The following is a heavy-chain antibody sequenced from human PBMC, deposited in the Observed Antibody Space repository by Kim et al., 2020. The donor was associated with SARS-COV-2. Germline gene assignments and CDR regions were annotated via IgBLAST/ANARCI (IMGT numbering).Heavy chain of an antibody. D-gene: IGHD2-2*01. V-gene: IGHV3-23*01. CDR1: GFTFSSYA. J-gene: IGHJ6*02. Sequence: GGSLRLSCAASGFTFSSYAMSWVRQAPGQGLEWVSAISGSGGSTYYADSVEGRLTISRDNSKNTLYLQMNSLRAEDTAVYYCAKEYGYCSSTSCYYYYGMDVWGRGTTVTVSS. CDR3: AKEYGYCSSTSCYYYYGMDV. CDR2: ISGSGGST.